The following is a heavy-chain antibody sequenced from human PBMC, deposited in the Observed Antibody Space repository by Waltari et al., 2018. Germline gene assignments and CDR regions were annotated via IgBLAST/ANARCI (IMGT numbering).Heavy chain of an antibody. CDR1: GFTFSSYA. D-gene: IGHD1-26*01. CDR3: ANIMRDSGSHPDY. CDR2: MSGRGGRT. V-gene: IGHV3-23*04. J-gene: IGHJ4*02. Sequence: EVQLVESGGGLVQPGGSLRLSCAASGFTFSSYAMSWVRQAPGKGLEWVSGMSGRGGRTYYAQSVKGRVTITGDDSKNTLYLQMNSLRAEDTAVYYCANIMRDSGSHPDYWGQGTLVTVSS.